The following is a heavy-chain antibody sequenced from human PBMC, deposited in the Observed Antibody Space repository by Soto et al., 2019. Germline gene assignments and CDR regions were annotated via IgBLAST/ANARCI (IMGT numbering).Heavy chain of an antibody. CDR3: ARGTKEGSSSLDY. D-gene: IGHD6-13*01. Sequence: PSXTLSLTCAVYGGSFSGYYWSWIVQPPGKGLEWIGEINHSGSTNYNPSLKSRVTISVDTSKNQFSLKLSSVTAADTAVYYCARGTKEGSSSLDYWGQGTLVTVSS. CDR2: INHSGST. J-gene: IGHJ4*02. V-gene: IGHV4-34*01. CDR1: GGSFSGYY.